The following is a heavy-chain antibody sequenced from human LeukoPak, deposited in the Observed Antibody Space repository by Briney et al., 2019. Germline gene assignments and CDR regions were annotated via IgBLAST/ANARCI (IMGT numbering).Heavy chain of an antibody. CDR2: IYSSENT. D-gene: IGHD3-22*01. CDR1: GGSTSSGDYY. V-gene: IGHV4-30-4*01. CDR3: ARSPPGDYDSRGHYYKENYYYFDY. J-gene: IGHJ4*02. Sequence: PSETLSLTCTVSGGSTSSGDYYWTWIRQPPGKGLEWIGSIYSSENTYYSPSLKSRLTISIDTSKNQFSLKLSSVTAADTAVYYCARSPPGDYDSRGHYYKENYYYFDYWAREPWSPSPQ.